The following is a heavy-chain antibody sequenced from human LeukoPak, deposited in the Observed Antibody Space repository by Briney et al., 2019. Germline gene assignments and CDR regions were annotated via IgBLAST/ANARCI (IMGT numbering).Heavy chain of an antibody. CDR1: GFTFSSYG. Sequence: GGSLRLSCAASGFTFSSYGMHWVRQAPGKGLEWVAVISFDGSNKYYADSVKGRFTISRDNSKITLYLQMNSLRAEDTAVYYCAKDLPTRDGYMYFDYWGQGTLATVSS. J-gene: IGHJ4*02. CDR3: AKDLPTRDGYMYFDY. V-gene: IGHV3-30*18. D-gene: IGHD5-24*01. CDR2: ISFDGSNK.